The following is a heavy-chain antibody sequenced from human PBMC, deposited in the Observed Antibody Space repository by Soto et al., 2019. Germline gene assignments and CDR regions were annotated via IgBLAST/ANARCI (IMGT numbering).Heavy chain of an antibody. CDR3: ARAGVRGFFVPVCYGLDV. CDR2: IWYDGSTA. CDR1: GFDFGSYG. D-gene: IGHD3-10*01. Sequence: QVQLVESGGGVVQPGGSLRLSCVASGFDFGSYGMQWVRRAPGKGLEWMAVIWYDGSTAYYADSVKGRFTISRDNSKNTLFLHLNSLTAEDTAGDFGARAGVRGFFVPVCYGLDVWGNGTTVTVSS. V-gene: IGHV3-33*01. J-gene: IGHJ6*04.